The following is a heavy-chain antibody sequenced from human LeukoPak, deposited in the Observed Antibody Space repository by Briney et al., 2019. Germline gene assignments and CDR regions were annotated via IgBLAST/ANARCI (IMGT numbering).Heavy chain of an antibody. CDR1: GGSIRSGSYY. CDR3: ARLSGDYVAFDY. V-gene: IGHV4-61*02. Sequence: PSQTLSLTCTVSGGSIRSGSYYWSWIRQPAGKGLEWIGRIYTSGSTNYNPSLKSRVSISLDTSKNQFSLKLSSVTAADTAVYYCARLSGDYVAFDYWGQGTLVTVSS. CDR2: IYTSGST. J-gene: IGHJ4*02. D-gene: IGHD4-17*01.